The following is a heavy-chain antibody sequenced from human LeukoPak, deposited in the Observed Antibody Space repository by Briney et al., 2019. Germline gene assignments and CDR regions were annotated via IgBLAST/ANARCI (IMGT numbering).Heavy chain of an antibody. CDR3: AKPNRDTAMVDY. Sequence: GGSLRLSCAASGFTFSSYGMHWFRQAPGKGLEWVAFIRYDGSNKYYADSVKGRFTISRDNSKNTLYLQMNSLRAEDTAVYYCAKPNRDTAMVDYWGQGTLVTVSS. D-gene: IGHD5-18*01. J-gene: IGHJ4*02. CDR1: GFTFSSYG. V-gene: IGHV3-30*02. CDR2: IRYDGSNK.